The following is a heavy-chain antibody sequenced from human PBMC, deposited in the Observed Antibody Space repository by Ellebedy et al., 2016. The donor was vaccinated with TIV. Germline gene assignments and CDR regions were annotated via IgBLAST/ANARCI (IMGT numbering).Heavy chain of an antibody. CDR2: INHSGST. V-gene: IGHV4-34*01. CDR1: GGSFSGYY. CDR3: ARGANSSSWYRDY. D-gene: IGHD6-13*01. Sequence: SETLSLTXAVYGGSFSGYYWSWIRQPPGKGLEWIGEINHSGSTNYNPSLKSRVTISVDTSKNQFSLKLSSVTAADTAVYYCARGANSSSWYRDYWGQGTLVTVSS. J-gene: IGHJ4*02.